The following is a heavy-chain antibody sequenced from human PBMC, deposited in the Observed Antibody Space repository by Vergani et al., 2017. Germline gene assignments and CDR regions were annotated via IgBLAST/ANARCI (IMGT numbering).Heavy chain of an antibody. CDR2: IYSTGST. J-gene: IGHJ6*02. CDR1: GGSFNTYY. CDR3: ERVMYRDEASTGYRLEGMDI. D-gene: IGHD3-9*01. Sequence: QVQLQESGPGVVKPSDSLSLTCSVSGGSFNTYYWSWIRQSPGKGLEWIGYIYSTGSTNYNPSLTSRVTMSVDTSKNQFSLKLRFVTAADTAVYFCERVMYRDEASTGYRLEGMDIWGQGTTGTISS. V-gene: IGHV4-59*13.